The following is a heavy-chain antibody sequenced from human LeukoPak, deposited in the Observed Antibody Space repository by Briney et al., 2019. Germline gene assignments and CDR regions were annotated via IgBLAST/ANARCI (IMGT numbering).Heavy chain of an antibody. CDR2: ITGDGRTV. CDR1: GLTLSHFE. J-gene: IGHJ4*02. V-gene: IGHV3-48*03. Sequence: PGGSLRLSCTASGLTLSHFEMNWVRQTPGKGLQWVAHITGDGRTVYYADPVKGRFTISRDDTKNSLHLQMNTLSAEDSGLYYCAILDAGIQLDSWGPGTLVTVSS. D-gene: IGHD3-3*01. CDR3: AILDAGIQLDS.